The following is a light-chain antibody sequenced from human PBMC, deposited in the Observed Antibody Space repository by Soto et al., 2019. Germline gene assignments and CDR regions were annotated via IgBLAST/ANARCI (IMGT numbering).Light chain of an antibody. Sequence: QSALTQPASVSGSPGQSVTISCTGTSSDVGGYDYVSWYQHHPGKAPKLVIYDVTYRPSGVSDRFSGSTSANTASLTISGLQAEDEADYYCSSYTSSSTYVFGNGTKVTVL. CDR1: SSDVGGYDY. CDR3: SSYTSSSTYV. J-gene: IGLJ1*01. V-gene: IGLV2-14*01. CDR2: DVT.